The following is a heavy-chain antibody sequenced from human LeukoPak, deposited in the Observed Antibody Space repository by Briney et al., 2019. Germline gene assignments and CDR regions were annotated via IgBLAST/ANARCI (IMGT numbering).Heavy chain of an antibody. Sequence: SETLSLTCGVYGGSFSGYYWSWIRQPPGKGLEWIGEINHSGSTNYNPSLKSRVTISVDTSKNQFSLKLSSVTAADTAVYYCARDSSSSSYDYWGQGTLVTVSS. J-gene: IGHJ4*02. V-gene: IGHV4-34*01. CDR1: GGSFSGYY. CDR3: ARDSSSSSYDY. D-gene: IGHD6-13*01. CDR2: INHSGST.